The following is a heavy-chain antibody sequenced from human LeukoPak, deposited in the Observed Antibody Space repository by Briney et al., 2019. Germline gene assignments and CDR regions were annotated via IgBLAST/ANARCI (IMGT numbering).Heavy chain of an antibody. V-gene: IGHV3-21*01. J-gene: IGHJ4*02. CDR3: ARERGSYDSSGYYLDY. CDR1: GFTFDDYA. CDR2: ISSSSSYI. D-gene: IGHD3-22*01. Sequence: GGSLRLSCAASGFTFDDYAMSWVRQAPGKGLEWVSSISSSSSYIYYADSVKGRFTISRDNAKNSLYLQMNSLRAEDTAVYYCARERGSYDSSGYYLDYWGQGTLVTVSS.